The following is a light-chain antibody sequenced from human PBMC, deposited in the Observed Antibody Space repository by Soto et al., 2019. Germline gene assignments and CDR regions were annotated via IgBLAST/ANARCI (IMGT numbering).Light chain of an antibody. J-gene: IGLJ1*01. CDR1: CCGVGNYNY. CDR2: DVS. V-gene: IGLV2-14*01. CDR3: SSDTSTSKGV. Sequence: QSPVSQPAFLSGSSVQSKTISCTGTCCGVGNYNYVSWYQQHPGKAPKLMIYDVSNRPSWVSNRFSGSKSGNTASLTISGLQAEDEADYYCSSDTSTSKGVFGTGT.